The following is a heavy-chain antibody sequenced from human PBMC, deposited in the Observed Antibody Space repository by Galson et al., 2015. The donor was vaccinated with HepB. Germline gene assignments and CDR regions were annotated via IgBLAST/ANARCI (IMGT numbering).Heavy chain of an antibody. CDR3: ARGVGAMGDY. CDR1: GYTFTTPH. J-gene: IGHJ4*02. D-gene: IGHD1-26*01. V-gene: IGHV1-8*02. Sequence: SVKVSCKASGYTFTTPHINWVRQASGQGLEWMGWMSPNDGNTAYAQRFQGRVTMTRNTSISTAYMELRSLRSEDTAVYYCARGVGAMGDYWGQGTLVTVSS. CDR2: MSPNDGNT.